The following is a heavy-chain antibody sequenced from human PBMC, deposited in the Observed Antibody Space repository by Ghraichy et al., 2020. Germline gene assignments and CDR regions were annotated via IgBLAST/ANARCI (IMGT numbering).Heavy chain of an antibody. CDR3: ARQFSLWFGELRNGMDV. V-gene: IGHV3-74*01. CDR2: INSDGSST. CDR1: GFTFSSYW. J-gene: IGHJ6*02. D-gene: IGHD3-10*01. Sequence: LSLTCAASGFTFSSYWMHWVRQAPGKGLVWVSRINSDGSSTSYADSVKGRFTISRDNAKNTLYLQMNSLRAEDTAVYYCARQFSLWFGELRNGMDVWGQGTTVTVSS.